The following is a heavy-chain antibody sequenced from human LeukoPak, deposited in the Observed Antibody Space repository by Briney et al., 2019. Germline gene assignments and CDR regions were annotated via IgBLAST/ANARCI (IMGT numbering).Heavy chain of an antibody. CDR2: SYYGRNT. Sequence: SETLSLTFSVSGGSISGSDYYWVWIRQPPGKGLEWIVSSYYGRNTYYNPSLRSRVTISVDTSKYHFSLNLSSMTAADTAVYYCARRPSSWYESRDHYFDYWGQGTLVTVSS. CDR3: ARRPSSWYESRDHYFDY. D-gene: IGHD6-13*01. V-gene: IGHV4-39*02. CDR1: GGSISGSDYY. J-gene: IGHJ4*02.